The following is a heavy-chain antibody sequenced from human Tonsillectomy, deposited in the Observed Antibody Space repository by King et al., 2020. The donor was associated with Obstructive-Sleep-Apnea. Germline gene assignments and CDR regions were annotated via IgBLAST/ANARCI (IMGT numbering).Heavy chain of an antibody. D-gene: IGHD2-15*01. CDR2: IDDSGRT. CDR1: GASISSSTDY. J-gene: IGHJ6*02. Sequence: QLQESGPGLVKHSETLSLTCTVSGASISSSTDYWCVIRQPPGKGLEWFGNIDDSGRTYYNPTLKSRVTISVDTSKNQFSLKLSSVTAADTAVYYCAGERDIVVVVAADMYGLDVWGQGTTVTVSS. V-gene: IGHV4-39*07. CDR3: AGERDIVVVVAADMYGLDV.